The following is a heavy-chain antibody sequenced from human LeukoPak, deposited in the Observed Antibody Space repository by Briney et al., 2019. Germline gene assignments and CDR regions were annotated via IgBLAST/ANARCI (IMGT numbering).Heavy chain of an antibody. CDR3: ARGHSNCSPSSCYFPSDY. Sequence: PSETLSLTCSVSGDSISTYYWSWIRQPPGKGLEWIGYNSGRTNYNPSLKSRDTISLDTSKNQVSLRLTSVTAADTAVYYCARGHSNCSPSSCYFPSDYWGQGTLVTVSS. V-gene: IGHV4-59*01. J-gene: IGHJ4*02. CDR2: NSGRT. CDR1: GDSISTYY. D-gene: IGHD2-2*01.